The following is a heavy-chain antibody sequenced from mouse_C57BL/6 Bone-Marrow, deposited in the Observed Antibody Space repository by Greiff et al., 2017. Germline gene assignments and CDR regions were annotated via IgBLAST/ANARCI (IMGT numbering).Heavy chain of an antibody. Sequence: EVKLVESGGGLVQPGGSLKLSCAASGFTFSDYGMAWVRQAPRTGPEWVAFISNLAYSIYYADTVTGRFTISRENATNTLYLEMSSLRSEDTAMYYCAKGDWCAYWGQGTLVTVSA. CDR1: GFTFSDYG. J-gene: IGHJ3*01. CDR3: AKGDWCAY. CDR2: ISNLAYSI. V-gene: IGHV5-15*01.